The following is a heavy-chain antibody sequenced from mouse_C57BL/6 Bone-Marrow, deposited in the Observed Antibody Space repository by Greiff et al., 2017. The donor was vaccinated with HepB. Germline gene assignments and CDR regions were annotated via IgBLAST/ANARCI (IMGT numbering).Heavy chain of an antibody. V-gene: IGHV5-17*01. CDR1: GFTFSDYG. Sequence: EVKLVESGGGLVKPGGSLKLSCAASGFTFSDYGMHWVRQAPEKGLEWVAYISSGSSTIYYADTVKGRFTISRDNAKNTLFLQMTSLRSEDTAMYYCARANYDYDVGAWFAYWGQGTLVTVSA. D-gene: IGHD2-4*01. CDR2: ISSGSSTI. CDR3: ARANYDYDVGAWFAY. J-gene: IGHJ3*01.